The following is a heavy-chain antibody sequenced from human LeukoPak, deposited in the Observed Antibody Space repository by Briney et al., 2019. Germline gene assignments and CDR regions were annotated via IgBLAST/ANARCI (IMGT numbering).Heavy chain of an antibody. CDR2: IYYSGST. Sequence: PSETLSLTCTVSGGSISRYYWSWIRQPPGKGLEWIGYIYYSGSTSYNPSLKSRVTISVDTSKNQFSLKLSSVTAADTAVYYCARHTTGNGMDVWGQGTTVTVSS. CDR1: GGSISRYY. D-gene: IGHD4-11*01. CDR3: ARHTTGNGMDV. J-gene: IGHJ6*02. V-gene: IGHV4-59*08.